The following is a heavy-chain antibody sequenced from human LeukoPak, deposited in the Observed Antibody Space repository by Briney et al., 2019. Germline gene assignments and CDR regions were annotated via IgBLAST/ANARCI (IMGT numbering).Heavy chain of an antibody. CDR3: GRDRYRGGYGFDY. J-gene: IGHJ4*02. Sequence: PSETLSLTCTVSGGSISSSSYYWGWIRQPPGKGLEWIGSIYYSGSTYYNPSLKSRVTISVDTSKNQFSLKLSSVTAADTAVYYCGRDRYRGGYGFDYWGQGTLVTVSS. V-gene: IGHV4-39*07. D-gene: IGHD5-12*01. CDR1: GGSISSSSYY. CDR2: IYYSGST.